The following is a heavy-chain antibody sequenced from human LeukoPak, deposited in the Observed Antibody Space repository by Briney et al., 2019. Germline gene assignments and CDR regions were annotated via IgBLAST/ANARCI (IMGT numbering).Heavy chain of an antibody. CDR3: ARGGRLAYCSSTSCADV. D-gene: IGHD2-2*01. CDR2: MNPNSGNT. CDR1: GYTFTSYD. V-gene: IGHV1-8*01. J-gene: IGHJ6*04. Sequence: GASVKVSCKASGYTFTSYDINWVRQATGQGLEWMGWMNPNSGNTNYAQKLQGRVTMTTDTSTSTAYMELRSLRSDDTAVYYCARGGRLAYCSSTSCADVWGKGTTVTVSS.